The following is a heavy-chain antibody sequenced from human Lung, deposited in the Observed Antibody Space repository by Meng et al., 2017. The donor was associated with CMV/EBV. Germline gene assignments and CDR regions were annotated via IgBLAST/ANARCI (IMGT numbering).Heavy chain of an antibody. J-gene: IGHJ4*02. D-gene: IGHD2-8*01. Sequence: QLVGSGGGLVHPGWSLRLSCKVAGLRFSRFWMSWVRQAPGKGLEWVANIKEDGSEKYYVDSVKGRFTISRDNAKNSLYLQMNSLRVEDTAVYYCRDGHYSGRWGQGTLVTVSS. CDR1: GLRFSRFW. CDR3: RDGHYSGR. V-gene: IGHV3-7*02. CDR2: IKEDGSEK.